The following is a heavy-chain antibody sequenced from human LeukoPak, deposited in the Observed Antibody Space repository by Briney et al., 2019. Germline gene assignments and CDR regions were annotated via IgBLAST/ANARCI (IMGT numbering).Heavy chain of an antibody. CDR2: IYSGGGT. V-gene: IGHV3-53*01. J-gene: IGHJ4*02. D-gene: IGHD3-10*01. Sequence: GGSLRLSCAGSGFTVSSTYMTWVRQAPGKGLEWVSAIYSGGGTFYVDSVKGRFTISRDSFKNILYLQMNSLRAEDTALYYCARGPGGYYDYWGQGTLVTVSS. CDR3: ARGPGGYYDY. CDR1: GFTVSSTY.